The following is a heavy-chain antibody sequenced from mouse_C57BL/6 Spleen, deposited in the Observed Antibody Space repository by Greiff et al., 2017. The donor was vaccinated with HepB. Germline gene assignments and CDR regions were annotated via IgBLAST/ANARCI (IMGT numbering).Heavy chain of an antibody. Sequence: EVQLQESGGGLVKPGGSLKLSCAASGFTFSDYGMHWVRQAPEKGLEWVAYISSGSSTIYYADTVKGRFTISRDNAKNTLFLQMTSLRSEDTAMYYCARPEYSNYLFAYWGQGTLVTVSA. V-gene: IGHV5-17*01. D-gene: IGHD2-5*01. CDR1: GFTFSDYG. J-gene: IGHJ3*01. CDR3: ARPEYSNYLFAY. CDR2: ISSGSSTI.